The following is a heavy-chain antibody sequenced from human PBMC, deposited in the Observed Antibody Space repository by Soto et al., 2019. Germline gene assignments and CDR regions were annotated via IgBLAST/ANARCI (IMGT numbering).Heavy chain of an antibody. D-gene: IGHD6-19*01. CDR2: IPYDGSNK. CDR1: GFTFSSYA. CDR3: ARDRVAVAGWNYYYYGMDV. Sequence: PGGSLRLSCAASGFTFSSYAMHWVRHAPGKGLEWVAVIPYDGSNKYYADSVKGRFTISRDNSKNTLYLQMNSLRAEDTAVYYCARDRVAVAGWNYYYYGMDVWGQGTTVTVSS. J-gene: IGHJ6*02. V-gene: IGHV3-30-3*01.